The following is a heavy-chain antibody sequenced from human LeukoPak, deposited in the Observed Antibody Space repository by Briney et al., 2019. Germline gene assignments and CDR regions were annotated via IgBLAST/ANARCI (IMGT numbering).Heavy chain of an antibody. J-gene: IGHJ4*02. CDR1: GGSISSYY. D-gene: IGHD3-3*01. CDR3: ATTYYDFWSGYAPFDY. CDR2: IYTSGST. V-gene: IGHV4-4*07. Sequence: SETLSLTCTVSGGSISSYYWSWIRQPAGKGLEWIGRIYTSGSTNYNPSLKSRVTISVDTSKNQFSLKLSSVTAADTAVYYCATTYYDFWSGYAPFDYWGQGTLVTVSS.